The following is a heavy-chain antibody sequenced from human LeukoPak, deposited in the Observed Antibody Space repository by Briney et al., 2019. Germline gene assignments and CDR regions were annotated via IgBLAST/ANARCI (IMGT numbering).Heavy chain of an antibody. D-gene: IGHD3-22*01. Sequence: GRSLRLSCAASGFTFSSYGVHWVRQAPGKGLEWVAVIWYDGSNKYYADSVKGRFTISRDNSKNTLYLQMNSLRAEDTAVYYCARDKNYYDSSGYSRYYYYYGMDVWGQGTTVTVSS. J-gene: IGHJ6*02. V-gene: IGHV3-33*01. CDR3: ARDKNYYDSSGYSRYYYYYGMDV. CDR2: IWYDGSNK. CDR1: GFTFSSYG.